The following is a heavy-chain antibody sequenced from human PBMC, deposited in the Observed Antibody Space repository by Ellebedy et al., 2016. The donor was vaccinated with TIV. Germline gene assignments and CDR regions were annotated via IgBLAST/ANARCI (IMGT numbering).Heavy chain of an antibody. CDR2: IKHGGSEK. J-gene: IGHJ3*02. CDR1: GFTFSNYW. V-gene: IGHV3-7*04. D-gene: IGHD1-26*01. CDR3: ARDKESGSYYGSTFDI. Sequence: GGSLRLSXAASGFTFSNYWMSWVRQAPGKGLEWVANIKHGGSEKCSVDSLRGRFTISRDNAKNSLYLQLDGLRAEDTAVYYCARDKESGSYYGSTFDIWGRGTLVTVSP.